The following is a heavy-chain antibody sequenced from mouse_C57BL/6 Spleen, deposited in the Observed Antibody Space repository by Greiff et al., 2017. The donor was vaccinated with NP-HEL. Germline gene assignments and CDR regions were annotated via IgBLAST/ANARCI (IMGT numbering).Heavy chain of an antibody. D-gene: IGHD3-2*01. CDR1: GYAFSSSW. J-gene: IGHJ2*01. CDR3: ASEKTALDY. V-gene: IGHV1-82*01. CDR2: IYPGDGDT. Sequence: VQLQQSGPELVKPGASVKISCKASGYAFSSSWMNWVKQRPGKGLEWIGRIYPGDGDTNYNGKFKGKATLTADKSSSTAYMQLSSLTSEDSAVYFCASEKTALDYWGQGTTLTVSS.